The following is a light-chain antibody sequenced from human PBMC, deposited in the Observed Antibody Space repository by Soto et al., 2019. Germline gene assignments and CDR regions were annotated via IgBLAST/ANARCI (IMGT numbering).Light chain of an antibody. J-gene: IGLJ2*01. CDR2: DVS. V-gene: IGLV2-14*03. CDR1: SSDVGGYTY. CDR3: SSFTTNSTVI. Sequence: QSALTQPASVSGSPGQSITISCTGTSSDVGGYTYVSWYQQHSGKAPKLIIYDVSYRPSGVSTRLSGSKSGNTASLTISGLQAEDDSDYYCSSFTTNSTVIFGGGTKVTVL.